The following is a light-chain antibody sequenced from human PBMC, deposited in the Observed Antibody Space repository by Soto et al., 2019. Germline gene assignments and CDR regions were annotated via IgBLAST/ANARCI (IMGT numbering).Light chain of an antibody. Sequence: EIVLTQSPGTLSLSPGERATLSCRASQSVSNNYLAWYQQKPGQAPGPLICGASNRATGIPDRFSGSESGTDFTLTISRLEPEDFAVYYCHQYGRSHTFGQGIKGDI. CDR2: GAS. CDR3: HQYGRSHT. CDR1: QSVSNNY. J-gene: IGKJ1*01. V-gene: IGKV3-20*01.